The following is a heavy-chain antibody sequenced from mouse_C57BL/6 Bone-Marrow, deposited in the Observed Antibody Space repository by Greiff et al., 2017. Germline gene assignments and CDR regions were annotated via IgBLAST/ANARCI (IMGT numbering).Heavy chain of an antibody. D-gene: IGHD1-1*01. J-gene: IGHJ3*01. V-gene: IGHV5-4*01. CDR3: ARDEGGTTAVAGDWFAY. CDR2: ISDGGSYT. CDR1: GFTFSSYA. Sequence: EVKLVESGGGLVKPGGSLKLSCAASGFTFSSYAMSWVRQTPEKRLEWVATISDGGSYTYYPDNVKGRFTLSRDNATNNLYLQLSHLKSEDTAMYYCARDEGGTTAVAGDWFAYWGQGTLVTVSA.